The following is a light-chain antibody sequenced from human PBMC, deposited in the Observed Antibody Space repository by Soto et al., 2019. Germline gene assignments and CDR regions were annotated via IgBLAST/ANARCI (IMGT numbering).Light chain of an antibody. Sequence: EIVLTQSPGTLSLSPGERATLSCRASQSIDNNYLAWYQQKPGQAPRLLIYGSSSRATGIPDRFSGSGSGTDFTLTISRLEPEDFAVYFCQQYAGSPKTFGQGTKVEIK. CDR1: QSIDNNY. V-gene: IGKV3-20*01. J-gene: IGKJ1*01. CDR3: QQYAGSPKT. CDR2: GSS.